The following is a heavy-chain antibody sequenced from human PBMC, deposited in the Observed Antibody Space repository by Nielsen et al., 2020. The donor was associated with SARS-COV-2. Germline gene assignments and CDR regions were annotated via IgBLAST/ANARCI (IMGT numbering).Heavy chain of an antibody. D-gene: IGHD1-26*01. CDR2: IRSKANSYAT. Sequence: GESLKISCAASGFTFSGSAMHWVRQASGKGLEWVGRIRSKANSYATAYAASVKGRFTISRDDSKNTAYLQMNSLKTEDTAVYYCTSIVGATSRWYYYMDVWGKGTTVTVS. CDR3: TSIVGATSRWYYYMDV. J-gene: IGHJ6*03. CDR1: GFTFSGSA. V-gene: IGHV3-73*01.